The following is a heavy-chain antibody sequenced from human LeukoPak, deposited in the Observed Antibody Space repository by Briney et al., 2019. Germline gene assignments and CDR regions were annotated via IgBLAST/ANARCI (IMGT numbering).Heavy chain of an antibody. J-gene: IGHJ4*02. V-gene: IGHV3-48*03. D-gene: IGHD3-22*01. CDR1: GFTFRRYE. CDR3: ARANYYDISGYDY. CDR2: IASSGSTV. Sequence: GGSLRLSCAASGFTFRRYEMNWVRQAPGKGLEWVSYIASSGSTVYYADSVKGRFTISRDNAKNSLYLQMNSLRAEDTAVYYCARANYYDISGYDYWGQGTLVTVSS.